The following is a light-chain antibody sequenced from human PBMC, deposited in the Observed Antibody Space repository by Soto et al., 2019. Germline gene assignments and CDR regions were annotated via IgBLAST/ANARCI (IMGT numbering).Light chain of an antibody. CDR1: QGISSY. Sequence: AIRMTQSPSSLSASTGDRVTITCRASQGISSYLAWYQQKPGKAPKHLIYAASTLQSGVPSRFSGSGSGTDFTLTISCLQSEDFATYYCQQYYSYPPTFGPATKVDIK. V-gene: IGKV1-8*01. CDR3: QQYYSYPPT. CDR2: AAS. J-gene: IGKJ3*01.